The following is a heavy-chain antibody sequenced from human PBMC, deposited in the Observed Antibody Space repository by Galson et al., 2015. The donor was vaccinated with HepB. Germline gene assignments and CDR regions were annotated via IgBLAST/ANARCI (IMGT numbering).Heavy chain of an antibody. V-gene: IGHV3-21*01. CDR2: ISSSSSYI. CDR3: ARGSGAHFDY. D-gene: IGHD2-15*01. J-gene: IGHJ4*02. CDR1: GFTFSSYS. Sequence: SLRLSCAASGFTFSSYSMNWVRQAPGKGLEWVSSISSSSSYIYYADSVKGRFTISRDNAKTSLYLQMNSLRAEDTAVYYCARGSGAHFDYWGGEPWSPSPQ.